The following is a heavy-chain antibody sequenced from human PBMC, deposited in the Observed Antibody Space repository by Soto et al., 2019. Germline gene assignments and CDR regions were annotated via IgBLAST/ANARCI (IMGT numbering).Heavy chain of an antibody. V-gene: IGHV4-59*08. CDR3: ARQGFGPLHGLVDV. D-gene: IGHD3-10*01. CDR2: VHHSWGS. CDR1: GGSISSYY. J-gene: IGHJ6*02. Sequence: QVQLQESGPGLVKPSETLSLSCTVSGGSISSYYWSWFRQSPGKRMEWIGYVHHSWGSSYNPSLQSRVAISLDPSKSPISLKGTSGTATDPAGYYCARQGFGPLHGLVDVWGQGTTVTVSS.